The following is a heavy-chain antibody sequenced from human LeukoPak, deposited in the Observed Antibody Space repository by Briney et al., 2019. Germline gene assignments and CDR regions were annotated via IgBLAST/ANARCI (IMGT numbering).Heavy chain of an antibody. D-gene: IGHD3-10*01. CDR2: IGTAGDT. J-gene: IGHJ6*02. V-gene: IGHV3-13*01. CDR3: ARGATMVRGRGSYYYGMDV. Sequence: GGSLRLSCAASGFTFSSYDMHWVRQATGKGLEWVSAIGTAGDTYYPGSVKGRFTISRENAKNSLYLQMNSLRAGDTAVYYCARGATMVRGRGSYYYGMDVWGQGTTVTVSS. CDR1: GFTFSSYD.